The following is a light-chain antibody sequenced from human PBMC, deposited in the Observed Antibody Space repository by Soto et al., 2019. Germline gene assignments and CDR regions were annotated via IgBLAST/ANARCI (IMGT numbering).Light chain of an antibody. V-gene: IGKV3-11*01. J-gene: IGKJ1*01. CDR1: QSVSTF. CDR2: DAS. Sequence: VLTNSLSTLTLYPGDSPTLSCRTIQSVSTFLAWYQQKPGQAPRLLIYDASNRATGIPARFSGSGSGTDFSLTNSSLEPEDFSVYYCWQCATWPPTGTFGQGTKVDI. CDR3: WQCATWPPTGT.